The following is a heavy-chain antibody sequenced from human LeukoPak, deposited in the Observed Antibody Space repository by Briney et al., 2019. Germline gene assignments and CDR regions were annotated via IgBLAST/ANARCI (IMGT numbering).Heavy chain of an antibody. V-gene: IGHV4-59*01. CDR3: ATDYYDSSGYYFTY. Sequence: SETLSLTCAVYGGSFSGYYWSWIRQPPGKGLEWIGYIYYSGSTNYNPSLKSRVTISVDTSKNQFSLKLSSVTAADTAVYYCATDYYDSSGYYFTYWGQGTLVTVSS. J-gene: IGHJ4*02. CDR1: GGSFSGYY. CDR2: IYYSGST. D-gene: IGHD3-22*01.